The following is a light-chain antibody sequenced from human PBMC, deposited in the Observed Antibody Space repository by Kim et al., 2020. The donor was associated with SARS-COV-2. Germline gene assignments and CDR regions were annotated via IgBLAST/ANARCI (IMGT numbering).Light chain of an antibody. CDR2: GNS. Sequence: QEVTISGNGRRSNIGAGYALHWYQQLPGTAPKLLIYGNSNRPSGVPDRFSGSKSGTSASLAIPGLQAEDEADYYCQSYDSSLSGWVFGGGTQLTVL. CDR1: RSNIGAGYA. V-gene: IGLV1-40*01. CDR3: QSYDSSLSGWV. J-gene: IGLJ3*02.